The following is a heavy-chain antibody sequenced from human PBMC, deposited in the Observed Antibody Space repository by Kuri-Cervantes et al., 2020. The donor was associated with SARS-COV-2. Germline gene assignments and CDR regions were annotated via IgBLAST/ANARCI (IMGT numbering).Heavy chain of an antibody. CDR1: GGSISSYY. D-gene: IGHD3-3*01. J-gene: IGHJ4*02. Sequence: SETLSLTCTVSGGSISSYYWSWIRQPAGKGLEWIGRIYTSGSTNYNPSPKSRVTMSVDTSKNQFSLKLSSVTAADTAVYYCARDSIIIKYYDFWSGYHASQEGFDYWGQGTLVTVSS. V-gene: IGHV4-4*07. CDR2: IYTSGST. CDR3: ARDSIIIKYYDFWSGYHASQEGFDY.